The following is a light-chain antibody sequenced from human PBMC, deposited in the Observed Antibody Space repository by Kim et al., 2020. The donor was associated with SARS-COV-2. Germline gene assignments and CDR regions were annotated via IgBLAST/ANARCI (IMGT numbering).Light chain of an antibody. Sequence: ASVGDRATITCRASQSISTWLAWYQQKPGKAPKLLIYDASNLESGVPSRFSGSGSGTEFTLTISSLQPDDFATYYCQQSYTYSITFGQGTRLEIK. CDR1: QSISTW. CDR3: QQSYTYSIT. J-gene: IGKJ5*01. CDR2: DAS. V-gene: IGKV1-5*01.